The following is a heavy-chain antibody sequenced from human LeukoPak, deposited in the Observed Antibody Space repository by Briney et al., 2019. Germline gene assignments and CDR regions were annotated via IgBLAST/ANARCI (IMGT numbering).Heavy chain of an antibody. CDR3: ARDKIRDYYDSSGYLYYFDY. CDR1: GFTFSSYS. D-gene: IGHD3-22*01. J-gene: IGHJ4*02. CDR2: ISSSSSYI. V-gene: IGHV3-21*01. Sequence: PGGSLRLSCAASGFTFSSYSMNWVRQAPGKGLEWVSSISSSSSYIYYADSVKGRFTISRDNAKNSLYLQMNSLRAEDTAVYYCARDKIRDYYDSSGYLYYFDYWGQGTLVTVSS.